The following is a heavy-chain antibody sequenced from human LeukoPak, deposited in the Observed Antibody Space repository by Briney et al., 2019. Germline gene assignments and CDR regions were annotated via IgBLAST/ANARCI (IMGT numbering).Heavy chain of an antibody. V-gene: IGHV4-39*07. CDR1: GGSISSSSYY. J-gene: IGHJ4*02. CDR3: ATTRGDGYNYTPYFDY. D-gene: IGHD5-24*01. CDR2: IYYSGST. Sequence: PSETLSLTGTVSGGSISSSSYYWGWIRQPPGKGLEWIGSIYYSGSTNYNPSLKSRVTISVDTSKNQFSLKLSSVTAADTAVYYCATTRGDGYNYTPYFDYWGQGTLVTVSS.